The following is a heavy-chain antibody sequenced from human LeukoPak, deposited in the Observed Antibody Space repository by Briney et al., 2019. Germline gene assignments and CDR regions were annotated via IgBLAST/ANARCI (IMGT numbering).Heavy chain of an antibody. CDR1: GFTFSSYG. CDR2: ISYDGSNK. Sequence: GGSLRLSCAASGFTFSSYGMHWVRQAPGKGLEWVAVISYDGSNKYYADSVKGRFTISRDNSKNTLYLQMNSLRAEDTAVYYCAKEEYTYSSSWSGDYWGQGTLVTVFS. D-gene: IGHD6-13*01. V-gene: IGHV3-30*18. J-gene: IGHJ4*02. CDR3: AKEEYTYSSSWSGDY.